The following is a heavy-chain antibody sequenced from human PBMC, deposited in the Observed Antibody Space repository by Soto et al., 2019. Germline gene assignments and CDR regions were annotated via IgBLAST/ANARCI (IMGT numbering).Heavy chain of an antibody. CDR3: ARGGASSKWLDL. Sequence: SEPLSLTCTVSGGAISNSYWSWIRQPAGKGLEWLGRIQYSGSSAYNPSLKGRVTMSTDTSTNQFSLKLNSGTAADSAVYFCARGGASSKWLDLWGHGILVTVSS. CDR2: IQYSGSS. V-gene: IGHV4-4*07. J-gene: IGHJ5*02. CDR1: GGAISNSY. D-gene: IGHD6-13*01.